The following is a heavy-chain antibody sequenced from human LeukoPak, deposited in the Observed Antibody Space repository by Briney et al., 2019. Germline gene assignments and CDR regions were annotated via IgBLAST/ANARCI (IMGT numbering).Heavy chain of an antibody. J-gene: IGHJ3*02. CDR2: IYYSGST. CDR1: GGSFSGYY. CDR3: ARRFAPSRNDAFDI. V-gene: IGHV4-34*01. D-gene: IGHD3-10*01. Sequence: SETLSLTCAVYGGSFSGYYWSWIRQPPGKGLEWIGTIYYSGSTYYNPSLKSRVTISVDTSKNQFSLKLSSVTASDTAVYYCARRFAPSRNDAFDIWGQGTMVTVSS.